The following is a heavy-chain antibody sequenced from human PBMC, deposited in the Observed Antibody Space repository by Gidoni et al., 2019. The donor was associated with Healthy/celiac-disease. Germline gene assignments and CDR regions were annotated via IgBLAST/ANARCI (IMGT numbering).Heavy chain of an antibody. J-gene: IGHJ6*02. CDR2: IAYDGSNK. Sequence: QVQLVESGGGVVQPGRSLRLSCAASGFTFSSYGMHWLRQAPGKGLEWVAVIAYDGSNKYYADSVKGRFTISRDNSKNTLYLQMNSLRAEDTAVYYCAKDRMVRGDHAPYYYYYGMDVWGQGTTVTVSS. V-gene: IGHV3-30*18. D-gene: IGHD3-10*01. CDR1: GFTFSSYG. CDR3: AKDRMVRGDHAPYYYYYGMDV.